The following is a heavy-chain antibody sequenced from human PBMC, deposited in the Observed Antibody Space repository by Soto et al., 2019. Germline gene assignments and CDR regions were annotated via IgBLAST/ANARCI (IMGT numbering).Heavy chain of an antibody. CDR1: GFMFSSEA. Sequence: EVKLLESGGGLVQPGGSLRLSCAASGFMFSSEAMTWVRQVPGKGLQWVALVSGGGGDTHYSDSVKGRFIISRDNSKNTVYLQMNSLRAEDTAVYHCAKTGVRSGLWEALDVWGQGAMVIVSS. D-gene: IGHD3-16*01. CDR3: AKTGVRSGLWEALDV. CDR2: VSGGGGDT. V-gene: IGHV3-23*01. J-gene: IGHJ3*01.